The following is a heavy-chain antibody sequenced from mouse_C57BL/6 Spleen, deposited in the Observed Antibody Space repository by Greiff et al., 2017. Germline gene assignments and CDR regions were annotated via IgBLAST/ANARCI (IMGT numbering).Heavy chain of an antibody. Sequence: QVQLQQSGAELVRPGASVTLSCKASGYTFTDYEMHWVKQTPVHGLEWIGAIDPETGGTAYNQKFKGKAILTADKSSSTAYMELRSLTSEDSAVYYCTREENYGSDWCFDVWGTGTTVTVSS. CDR1: GYTFTDYE. J-gene: IGHJ1*03. CDR2: IDPETGGT. V-gene: IGHV1-15*01. D-gene: IGHD1-1*01. CDR3: TREENYGSDWCFDV.